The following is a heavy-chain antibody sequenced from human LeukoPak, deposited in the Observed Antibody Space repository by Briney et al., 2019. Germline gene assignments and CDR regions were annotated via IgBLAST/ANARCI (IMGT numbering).Heavy chain of an antibody. D-gene: IGHD3-22*01. CDR1: GFTFSSYG. CDR3: AKDADDSSGYYYPDY. J-gene: IGHJ4*02. CDR2: ISYDGSNK. V-gene: IGHV3-30*18. Sequence: GGSLRLSCAASGFTFSSYGMHWVRQAPGKGLEWVAVISYDGSNKYYADSVKGRFTISRDNSKNTLYLQTNSLRAEDTAVYYCAKDADDSSGYYYPDYWGQGTLVTVSS.